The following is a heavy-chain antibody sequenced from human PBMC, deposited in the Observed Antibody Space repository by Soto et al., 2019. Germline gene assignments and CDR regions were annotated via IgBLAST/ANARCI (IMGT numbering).Heavy chain of an antibody. CDR1: GFIFSTFG. CDR2: IWYDGSNE. CDR3: ARDAELRPGHQLYHYGMDV. Sequence: QVQLVESGGGVVQPGRSLRFSCAASGFIFSTFGMHWVRQTPGKGLEWVAVIWYDGSNEDYPDSVKGRFTISRDNSKNTLYLQMSSLRAEDTGVYYCARDAELRPGHQLYHYGMDVWGQGTTVTFSS. J-gene: IGHJ6*02. V-gene: IGHV3-33*01. D-gene: IGHD1-26*01.